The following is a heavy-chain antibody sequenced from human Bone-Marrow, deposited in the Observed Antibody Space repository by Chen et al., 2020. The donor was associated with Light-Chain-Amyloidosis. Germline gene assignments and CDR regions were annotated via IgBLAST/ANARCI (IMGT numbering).Heavy chain of an antibody. J-gene: IGHJ2*01. CDR2: INHSGNT. CDR1: GYSISSGYS. CDR3: ARVSSLLPVLVARLASAL. D-gene: IGHD2-21*01. Sequence: QVQLQESGPGLVKPSETLSLTCSVSGYSISSGYSWGWIRQPPGKGLEWIAMINHSGNTYQNPSLKSPVTISVDTSKNQFSLKLGSVIAADTAVYYCARVSSLLPVLVARLASALWGRVTLVTVSS. V-gene: IGHV4-38-2*02.